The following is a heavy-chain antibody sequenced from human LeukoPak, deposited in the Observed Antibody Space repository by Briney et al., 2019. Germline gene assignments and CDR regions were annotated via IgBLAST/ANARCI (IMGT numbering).Heavy chain of an antibody. J-gene: IGHJ4*02. Sequence: PGGSLRLSCAASGFTFDDYAMHWVRQAPGKGLEWVSGISWNSGTIGYADSVKGRFTISRDNAKNTLYLQMNSLRAEDTAVYYCARESPDYWGQGTLVTVSS. CDR3: ARESPDY. CDR1: GFTFDDYA. CDR2: ISWNSGTI. V-gene: IGHV3-9*01.